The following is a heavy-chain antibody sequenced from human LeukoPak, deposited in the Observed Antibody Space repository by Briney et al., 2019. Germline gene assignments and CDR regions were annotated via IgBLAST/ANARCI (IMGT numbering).Heavy chain of an antibody. V-gene: IGHV3-48*04. CDR3: ARDSRDYYGSGSGLH. Sequence: QAGGSLRLSCAASEFTFSSYSMNWVRQAPGKGLEWVSYISSSSDIVYYADSVQGRFTISRDNAKNSLYLQMNSLRAEGTAVYYCARDSRDYYGSGSGLHWGQGTLVTVSS. CDR2: ISSSSDIV. D-gene: IGHD3-10*01. CDR1: EFTFSSYS. J-gene: IGHJ4*02.